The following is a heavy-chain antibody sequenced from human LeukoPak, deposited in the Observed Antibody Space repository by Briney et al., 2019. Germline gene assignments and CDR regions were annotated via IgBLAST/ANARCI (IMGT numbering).Heavy chain of an antibody. J-gene: IGHJ4*02. CDR2: IKQDGSEK. V-gene: IGHV3-7*01. Sequence: GGSLRLSCAASAFTLSRYWTTWVRQAPGKGLEWVANIKQDGSEKYYVNSVKGRFTISRDNAKSSLYLEMNSLRAEDTAVYYCARDPPVGVTDWGQGTLVTVSS. CDR1: AFTLSRYW. D-gene: IGHD1-26*01. CDR3: ARDPPVGVTD.